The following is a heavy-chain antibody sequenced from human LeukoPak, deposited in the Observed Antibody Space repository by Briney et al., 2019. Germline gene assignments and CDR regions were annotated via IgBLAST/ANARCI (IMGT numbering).Heavy chain of an antibody. CDR1: GFTLSSYS. D-gene: IGHD1-1*01. CDR2: ITSSSSYI. V-gene: IGHV3-21*06. CDR3: ARDPTTKTGTDLTTDY. Sequence: GGSLRLSCAASGFTLSSYSMNWVRQAPGKGLEWVSSITSSSSYIYYADSVKGRFTISRDNAKNSLYLQMNSLRAEDTAVYYCARDPTTKTGTDLTTDYWGQGTLVTVSS. J-gene: IGHJ4*02.